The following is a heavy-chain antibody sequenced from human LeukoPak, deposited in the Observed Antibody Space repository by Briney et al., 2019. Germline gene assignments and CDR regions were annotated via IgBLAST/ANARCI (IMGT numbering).Heavy chain of an antibody. CDR1: GFTFSSYA. CDR3: ARGGSSYYDILTGFIPFDY. D-gene: IGHD3-9*01. CDR2: ISGSGGST. V-gene: IGHV3-23*01. J-gene: IGHJ4*02. Sequence: GGSLRLSCAASGFTFSSYAMSWVRQAPGKGLEWVSAISGSGGSTYYADSVKGRFTISRDNAKNSLYLQMNSLRAEDTALYHCARGGSSYYDILTGFIPFDYWGQGTLVTVSS.